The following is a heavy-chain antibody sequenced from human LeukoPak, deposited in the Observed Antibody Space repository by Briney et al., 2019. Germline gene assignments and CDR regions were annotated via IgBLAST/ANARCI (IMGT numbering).Heavy chain of an antibody. CDR2: INPISGGT. Sequence: ASVKVSCKASGYTFTDYYIYWVRQAPGQGLEWMGWINPISGGTNYAQKFQGRVTMTWDTSITTTYMEVSRLRSDDTAMYYCARGGGWFEYYFDYWGQGTLVTVSS. D-gene: IGHD3-10*01. V-gene: IGHV1-2*02. CDR3: ARGGGWFEYYFDY. CDR1: GYTFTDYY. J-gene: IGHJ4*02.